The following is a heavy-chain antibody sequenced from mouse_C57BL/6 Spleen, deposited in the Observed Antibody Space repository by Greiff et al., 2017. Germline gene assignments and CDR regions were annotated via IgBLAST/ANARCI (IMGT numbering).Heavy chain of an antibody. CDR2: LWTGGGT. D-gene: IGHD2-1*01. Sequence: VMLVESGPGLVAPSQSLSITCTVSGFSLTSYALSWVRQPPGRGLEGLGGLWTGGGTNYNSALKSRLSINKDNSKSQVFVTMNSLQTEDTARYYCARTGGRYGNYGDYWGQGTTFTVSS. V-gene: IGHV2-9-1*01. J-gene: IGHJ2*01. CDR3: ARTGGRYGNYGDY. CDR1: GFSLTSYA.